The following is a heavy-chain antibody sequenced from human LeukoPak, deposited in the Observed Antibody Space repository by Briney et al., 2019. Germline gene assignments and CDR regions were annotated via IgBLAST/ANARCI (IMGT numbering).Heavy chain of an antibody. Sequence: PSETLSLXCAVYGGSFSGYYWSWIRQPPGKGLEWIGEINHSGSTNYNPSLKSRVTISVDTSKNQFSLKLSSVTAADTAVYYCARRAFYYYDSSGYYYVGRNTFDYWGQGTLVTVSS. V-gene: IGHV4-34*01. CDR3: ARRAFYYYDSSGYYYVGRNTFDY. J-gene: IGHJ4*02. D-gene: IGHD3-22*01. CDR1: GGSFSGYY. CDR2: INHSGST.